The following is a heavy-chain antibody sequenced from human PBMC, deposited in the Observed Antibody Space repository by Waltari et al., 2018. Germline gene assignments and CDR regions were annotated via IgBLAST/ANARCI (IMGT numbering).Heavy chain of an antibody. CDR3: ARHPNWCDAFDI. CDR2: IYYSGST. J-gene: IGHJ3*02. CDR1: GGSISSSRYY. Sequence: QLQLQESGPGLVKPSETLSLTCTVSGGSISSSRYYWGWLRQPPGKGLEWIGSIYYSGSTYYNPSLKSRVTISVDTSKNQFSLKLSSVTAADTAVYYCARHPNWCDAFDIWGQGTMVTVSS. V-gene: IGHV4-39*01. D-gene: IGHD2-15*01.